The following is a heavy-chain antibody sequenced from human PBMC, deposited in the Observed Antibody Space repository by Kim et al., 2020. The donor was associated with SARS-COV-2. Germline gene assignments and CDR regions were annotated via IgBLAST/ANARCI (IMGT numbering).Heavy chain of an antibody. CDR3: ARESGGLLWFGESPHPIDAFDI. V-gene: IGHV4-61*01. J-gene: IGHJ3*02. Sequence: SETLSLTCTVSGGSVSSGSYYWSWIRQPPGKGLEWIGYIYYSGSTNYNPSLKSRVTISVDTSKNQFSLKLSSVTAADTAVYYCARESGGLLWFGESPHPIDAFDIWCRGTMVSVSS. CDR2: IYYSGST. CDR1: GGSVSSGSYY. D-gene: IGHD3-10*01.